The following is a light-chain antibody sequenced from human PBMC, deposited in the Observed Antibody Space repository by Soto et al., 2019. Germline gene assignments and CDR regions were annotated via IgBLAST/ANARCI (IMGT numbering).Light chain of an antibody. J-gene: IGKJ4*01. CDR3: QQYNTYPLT. Sequence: DLQMTQSPSTLSASVGDRVTITCRASQSISTWLAWYQQKPGKAPKLLIYKASNLEGGVPSRFSGSGSGTEFNITISSLQPDDFATYYCQQYNTYPLTFGGGATVEIK. V-gene: IGKV1-5*03. CDR2: KAS. CDR1: QSISTW.